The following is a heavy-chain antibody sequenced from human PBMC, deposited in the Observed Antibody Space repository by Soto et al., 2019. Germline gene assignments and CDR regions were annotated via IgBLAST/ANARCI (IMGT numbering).Heavy chain of an antibody. CDR2: IYYSGST. J-gene: IGHJ5*02. V-gene: IGHV4-59*08. CDR1: GGSISSYY. CDR3: ARLAYYDPRYNWFDP. D-gene: IGHD3-3*01. Sequence: PSETLSLTCTVSGGSISSYYWIWIRQPPGKGLEWIGYIYYSGSTNYNRSLKSRVTISVETSKTQFSLKLSSVTAAATAVYYCARLAYYDPRYNWFDPWGQGTLVTVSS.